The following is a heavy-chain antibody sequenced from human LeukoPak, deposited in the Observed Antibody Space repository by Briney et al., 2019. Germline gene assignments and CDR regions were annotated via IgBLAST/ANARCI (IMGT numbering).Heavy chain of an antibody. J-gene: IGHJ4*02. V-gene: IGHV3-74*01. CDR3: ARGGSDTAMAHDY. Sequence: GGSLRLSCAASGFTVSSNYMSWVRQAPGKGLMWASRINRDGSRTDYADSVKGRFTISRDDAKNTLYLQVNSLRAEDTAVYFCARGGSDTAMAHDYWGQGTLVTVSS. CDR2: INRDGSRT. CDR1: GFTVSSNY. D-gene: IGHD5-18*01.